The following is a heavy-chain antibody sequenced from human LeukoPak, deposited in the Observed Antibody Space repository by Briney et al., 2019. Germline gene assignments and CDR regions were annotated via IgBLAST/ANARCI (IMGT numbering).Heavy chain of an antibody. CDR1: GYTFPTYD. V-gene: IGHV1-8*01. Sequence: VASVKVSCKASGYTFPTYDINWVRQATGQGLEWMGWMNPKSGNTGYAQKFQGRVTMTRNTTITTAYLELASLTSEDTAVYYCARGEDFGVPSRSNMDVWGKGTTVTVSS. CDR2: MNPKSGNT. D-gene: IGHD3-3*01. J-gene: IGHJ6*03. CDR3: ARGEDFGVPSRSNMDV.